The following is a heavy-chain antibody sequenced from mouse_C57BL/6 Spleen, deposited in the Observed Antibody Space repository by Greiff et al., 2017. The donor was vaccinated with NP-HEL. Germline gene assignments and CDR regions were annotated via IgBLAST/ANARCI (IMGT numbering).Heavy chain of an antibody. V-gene: IGHV1-54*01. Sequence: VKLQESGAELVRPGTSVKVSCKASGYAFTNYLIEWVKQRPGQGLEWIGVINPGSGGTNYNEKFKGKATLTADKSSSTAYMQLSSLTSEDSAVYFCAREGSGLDFDYWGQGTTLTVSS. CDR1: GYAFTNYL. D-gene: IGHD1-3*01. J-gene: IGHJ2*01. CDR2: INPGSGGT. CDR3: AREGSGLDFDY.